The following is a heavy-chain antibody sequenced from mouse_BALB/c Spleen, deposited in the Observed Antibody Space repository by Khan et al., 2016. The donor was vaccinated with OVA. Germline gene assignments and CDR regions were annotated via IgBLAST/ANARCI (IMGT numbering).Heavy chain of an antibody. V-gene: IGHV5-6*01. CDR2: ISSGGSYT. Sequence: EVELVESGGDLVKPGGSLKLSCAASGFTFSTYGMSWVRQSPDKRLEWVATISSGGSYTYYPDNVKGRFTISRDNAKKTLYLQMSSLKSEDTAMYYCARLAYYYNCEGFAYWGQGTLVTVSA. D-gene: IGHD1-1*01. CDR3: ARLAYYYNCEGFAY. J-gene: IGHJ3*01. CDR1: GFTFSTYG.